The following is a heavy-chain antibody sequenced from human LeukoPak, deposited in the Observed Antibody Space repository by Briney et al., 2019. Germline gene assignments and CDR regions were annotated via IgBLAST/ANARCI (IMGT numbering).Heavy chain of an antibody. V-gene: IGHV3-74*01. CDR2: INNDGSTT. D-gene: IGHD6-13*01. Sequence: GGSRRLSCAASGFTFNSYWMHWVRQAPGKGLVWVSQINNDGSTTRYADSVKGRFTISRDNAENTLYLQMNSLRAEDTAVYYCARGYSSSWYSWLDPWGQGTLVTVSS. CDR1: GFTFNSYW. CDR3: ARGYSSSWYSWLDP. J-gene: IGHJ5*02.